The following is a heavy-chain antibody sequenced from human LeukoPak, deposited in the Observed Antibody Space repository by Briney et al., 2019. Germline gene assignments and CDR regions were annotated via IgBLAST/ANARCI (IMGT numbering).Heavy chain of an antibody. D-gene: IGHD5-18*01. V-gene: IGHV4-59*01. J-gene: IGHJ4*02. CDR2: IYYSGST. Sequence: SETLSLTCTVSGGSISSYYWSWIRQPPGKGLEWIGYIYYSGSTNYNPSLKSRVTISVDTSKNQFSLKPSSVTAADTAVYYCARSGYSEDYWGQGTLVTVSS. CDR1: GGSISSYY. CDR3: ARSGYSEDY.